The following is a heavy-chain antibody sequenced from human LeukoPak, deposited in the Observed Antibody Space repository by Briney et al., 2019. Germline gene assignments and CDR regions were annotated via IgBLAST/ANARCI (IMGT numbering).Heavy chain of an antibody. CDR2: ISSSSSYI. CDR3: ARVQSDYYGSGSYDY. V-gene: IGHV3-21*01. D-gene: IGHD3-10*01. Sequence: PGGSLRLSCAASGFTFSSYSMNWVRQAPGKGLEWVSSISSSSSYIYYADSVKGRFTISRDNSKNTLYLQMNSLRAGDTAVYYCARVQSDYYGSGSYDYWGQGTLVTVSS. J-gene: IGHJ4*02. CDR1: GFTFSSYS.